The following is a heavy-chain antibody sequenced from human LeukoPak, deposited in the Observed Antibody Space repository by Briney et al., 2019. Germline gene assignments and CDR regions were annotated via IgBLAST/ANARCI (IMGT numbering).Heavy chain of an antibody. V-gene: IGHV3-23*01. CDR3: AKGRQGGGYAIDY. CDR1: GFTLSTYA. CDR2: ISGSGGTT. Sequence: GGSLRLSCAASGFTLSTYAMIWVRQAPGKGLEWVSTISGSGGTTYYADSVTGRFTISRDNFENTLYLQMNSLRAEDTALYYCAKGRQGGGYAIDYWGQGTLVTVSS. J-gene: IGHJ4*02. D-gene: IGHD5-12*01.